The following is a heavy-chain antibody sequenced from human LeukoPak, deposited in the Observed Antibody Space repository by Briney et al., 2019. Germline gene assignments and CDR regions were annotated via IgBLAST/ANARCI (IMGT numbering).Heavy chain of an antibody. Sequence: PGGSLRLSCAASGFTFSSYAMSWVRQAPGEGLEWVSAISGSGGSTYYADSVKGRFTISRDNSKNTLYLQMNSLRAEDTAVYYCAKGKVSGSYYPFDYWGQGTLVTVSS. V-gene: IGHV3-23*01. J-gene: IGHJ4*02. CDR2: ISGSGGST. CDR3: AKGKVSGSYYPFDY. D-gene: IGHD1-26*01. CDR1: GFTFSSYA.